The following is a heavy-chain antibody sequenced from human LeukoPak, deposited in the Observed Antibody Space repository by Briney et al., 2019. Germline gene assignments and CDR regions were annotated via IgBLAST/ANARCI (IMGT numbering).Heavy chain of an antibody. CDR1: GGSISSYY. D-gene: IGHD3-10*01. Sequence: SETLSLTCTVSGGSISSYYWNWIRQPPGKGLEWIGYIYYSGSTNYNPSLKSRVTISVDTSKNQFSLKLSSVTAADTAVYYCARAPHYGSGSYLGQPFDYWGQGTLVTVSS. J-gene: IGHJ4*02. CDR2: IYYSGST. CDR3: ARAPHYGSGSYLGQPFDY. V-gene: IGHV4-59*12.